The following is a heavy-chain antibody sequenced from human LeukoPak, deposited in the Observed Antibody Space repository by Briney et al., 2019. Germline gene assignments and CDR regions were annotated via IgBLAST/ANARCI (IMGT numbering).Heavy chain of an antibody. J-gene: IGHJ6*02. CDR1: GGSISSYY. D-gene: IGHD3-10*01. CDR3: ARDPGRFGELLYSFDAATYGMDV. CDR2: IYTSGST. Sequence: PSETLSLTCTVSGGSISSYYWSWIRQPAGKGLEWIGRIYTSGSTNYNPSLKSRVTISVDKSKNQFSLKLSSVTAADTAVYYCARDPGRFGELLYSFDAATYGMDVWGQGTTVTVSS. V-gene: IGHV4-4*07.